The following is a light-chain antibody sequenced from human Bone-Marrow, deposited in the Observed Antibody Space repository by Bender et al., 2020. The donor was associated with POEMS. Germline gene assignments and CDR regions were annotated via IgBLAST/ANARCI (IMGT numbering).Light chain of an antibody. Sequence: QSALTQPASVSGSPGQSVTISCTGTSGDVGGYNYVSWYQQHPGKAPKLMIYEVSKRPSGVPDRFSGSKFGNTASLTVSGLQGEDEADYYCSSYGGSNNLVFGGGTKLTVL. CDR3: SSYGGSNNLV. V-gene: IGLV2-8*01. J-gene: IGLJ2*01. CDR1: SGDVGGYNY. CDR2: EVS.